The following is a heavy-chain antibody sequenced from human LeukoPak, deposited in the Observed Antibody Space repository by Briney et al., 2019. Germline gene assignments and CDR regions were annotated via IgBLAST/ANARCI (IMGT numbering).Heavy chain of an antibody. CDR3: ARSSGYSSSGGLNWFDT. V-gene: IGHV4-59*08. CDR2: IYYSGST. Sequence: SETLSLTCTVSGGSISSYYWSWIRQPPGKGLEWIGYIYYSGSTNYNPSLKSRVTISVDTSKNQFSLKLSSVTAADTAVYYCARSSGYSSSGGLNWFDTWGQGTLVTVSS. J-gene: IGHJ5*02. CDR1: GGSISSYY. D-gene: IGHD6-13*01.